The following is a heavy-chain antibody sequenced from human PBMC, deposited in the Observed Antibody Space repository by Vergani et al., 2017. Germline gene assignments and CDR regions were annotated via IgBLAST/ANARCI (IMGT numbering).Heavy chain of an antibody. D-gene: IGHD3-16*01. V-gene: IGHV1-58*01. Sequence: QMQLVQSGPEVKKPGTSVKVSCKASGFTFTSSAVQWVRQARGQRLEWIGWIVVGSGNTNYAQKFQERVTITRDMSTSTAYMELSRLRSDDTAVYYCARGVLYGFDYWGQGTLVTVSS. CDR1: GFTFTSSA. CDR2: IVVGSGNT. J-gene: IGHJ4*02. CDR3: ARGVLYGFDY.